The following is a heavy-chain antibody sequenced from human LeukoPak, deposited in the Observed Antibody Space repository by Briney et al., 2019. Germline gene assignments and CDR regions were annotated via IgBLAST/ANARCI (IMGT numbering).Heavy chain of an antibody. J-gene: IGHJ5*02. CDR2: INPSGGST. CDR3: ARVSSLWFGELVLPFDP. CDR1: GYTFTSYY. Sequence: ASVKVSCKASGYTFTSYYMHWVRQAPGQGLEWMGIINPSGGSTSYAQKFQGRVTMTRDTSTSTVYMELSSLRSEDTAVYYCARVSSLWFGELVLPFDPWGQGTLVTVSS. V-gene: IGHV1-46*01. D-gene: IGHD3-10*01.